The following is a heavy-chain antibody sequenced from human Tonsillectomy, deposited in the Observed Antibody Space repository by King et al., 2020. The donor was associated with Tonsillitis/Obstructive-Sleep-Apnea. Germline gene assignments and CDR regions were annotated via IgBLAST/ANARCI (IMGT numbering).Heavy chain of an antibody. CDR3: ARWAVAGFQYYFDY. D-gene: IGHD6-19*01. CDR1: GFTFSSYG. V-gene: IGHV3-33*01. J-gene: IGHJ4*02. CDR2: IWYDGSNK. Sequence: QLVQSGGGVVQPGRSLRLSCAASGFTFSSYGMHWVRQAPGKGLEWVAVIWYDGSNKYYADSVKGRFSISRDNSKNTLYLQMNSLRAEDTAVYYCARWAVAGFQYYFDYWGQGTLVTVSS.